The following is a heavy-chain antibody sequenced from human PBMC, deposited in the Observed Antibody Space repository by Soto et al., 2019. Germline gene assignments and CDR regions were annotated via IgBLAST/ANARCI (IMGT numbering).Heavy chain of an antibody. CDR3: ARDLTSVRGS. D-gene: IGHD3-10*01. Sequence: QVQMVQSGAEVKKPGSSARVSCKVSGGTVSRHSISWVRQAPGQGLEWMGGIIPICAATQYAQKFQGRLTITADESTTTFHMDLSGLRPADTAIYYCARDLTSVRGSWGQGTLVTVS. CDR2: IIPICAAT. CDR1: GGTVSRHS. V-gene: IGHV1-69*01. J-gene: IGHJ4*02.